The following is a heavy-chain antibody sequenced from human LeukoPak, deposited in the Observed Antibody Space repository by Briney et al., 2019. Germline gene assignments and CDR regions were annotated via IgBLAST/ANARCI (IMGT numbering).Heavy chain of an antibody. CDR1: GGSISSGDYY. J-gene: IGHJ4*02. V-gene: IGHV4-30-4*01. CDR3: ARAPDIVVVPAAYGSYFNY. CDR2: IYYSGST. Sequence: SQTLSLTCTVSGGSISSGDYYWSWIRQPPGKGLEWIGYIYYSGSTYYNPSLKSRATISVGTSKNQFSLKLSSVTAADTAVYYCARAPDIVVVPAAYGSYFNYWGQGILVTVSS. D-gene: IGHD2-2*01.